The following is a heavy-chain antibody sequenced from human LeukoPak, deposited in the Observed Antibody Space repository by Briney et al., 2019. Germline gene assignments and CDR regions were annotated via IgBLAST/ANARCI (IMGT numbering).Heavy chain of an antibody. J-gene: IGHJ6*02. CDR1: GYSFTSYW. Sequence: GESLKISCKGSGYSFTSYWIGWVRQMSGKGLEWMGIIYPGDSDTRYSPSFQGQVTISADKSISTAYLQWSSLKASDTAKYYCARSAAAVGYGMDVWGQGTTVTVSS. D-gene: IGHD6-13*01. CDR2: IYPGDSDT. CDR3: ARSAAAVGYGMDV. V-gene: IGHV5-51*01.